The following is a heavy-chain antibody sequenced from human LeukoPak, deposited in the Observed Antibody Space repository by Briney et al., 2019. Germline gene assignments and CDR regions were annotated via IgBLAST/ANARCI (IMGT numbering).Heavy chain of an antibody. CDR2: IRSKANSYAT. Sequence: GGSLRLSCAASGFTFSGSAMHWVRQASGKGLEWVGRIRSKANSYATAYAASVKGRFTISRDDSKNTAYLQMNSLKTEDTAVYYCTRQMYSGSYPYAFDIWGQGTIVTVSS. D-gene: IGHD1-26*01. V-gene: IGHV3-73*01. CDR1: GFTFSGSA. CDR3: TRQMYSGSYPYAFDI. J-gene: IGHJ3*02.